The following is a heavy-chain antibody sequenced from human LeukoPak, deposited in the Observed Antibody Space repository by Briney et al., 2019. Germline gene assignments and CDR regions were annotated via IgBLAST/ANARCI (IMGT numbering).Heavy chain of an antibody. Sequence: SETLSLTCTVSGGPISSYYWSWIRQPPGKGLEWIGYIYYSGSTNYNPSLKSRISISVDTSKNQFSLKLSSVTAADTAVYYCARTTEGGYTYNYFYYYYMDVWGKGTTVTISS. CDR2: IYYSGST. D-gene: IGHD5-18*01. V-gene: IGHV4-59*01. J-gene: IGHJ6*03. CDR3: ARTTEGGYTYNYFYYYYMDV. CDR1: GGPISSYY.